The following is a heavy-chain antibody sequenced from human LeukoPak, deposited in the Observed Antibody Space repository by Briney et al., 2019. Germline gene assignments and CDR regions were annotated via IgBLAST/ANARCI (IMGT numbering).Heavy chain of an antibody. D-gene: IGHD5-12*01. Sequence: SQTLSLTCPVSGDSISSGYSYWSWIRQPPGKGLEWIGYIYYSGSTFYNPSLKSRVTISVGTSKNHFSLKLSSVTAADTAVYYCARDLYNSGFDAFDIWGPGTMVTVSS. V-gene: IGHV4-30-4*08. J-gene: IGHJ3*02. CDR2: IYYSGST. CDR3: ARDLYNSGFDAFDI. CDR1: GDSISSGYSY.